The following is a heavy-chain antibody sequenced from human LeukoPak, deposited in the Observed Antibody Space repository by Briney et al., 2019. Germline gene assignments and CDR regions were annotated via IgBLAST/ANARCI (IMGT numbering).Heavy chain of an antibody. CDR1: GYSFTSYW. Sequence: NRGESLKISCKGSGYSFTSYWIGWVRQMPGKGLEWMGIIYPGDSDTRYSPSFQGQVTISADKSISTAYLQWSSLKASDTAMYYCARRRYCSGGSCYRSYYYYGMDVWGQGTTVTVSS. CDR2: IYPGDSDT. CDR3: ARRRYCSGGSCYRSYYYYGMDV. D-gene: IGHD2-15*01. V-gene: IGHV5-51*01. J-gene: IGHJ6*02.